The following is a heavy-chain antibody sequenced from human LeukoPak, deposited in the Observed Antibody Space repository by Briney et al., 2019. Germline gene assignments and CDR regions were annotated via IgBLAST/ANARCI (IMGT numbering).Heavy chain of an antibody. CDR1: GGSISSYY. CDR3: ARHFKYSSWFDP. CDR2: IYYSGST. J-gene: IGHJ5*02. V-gene: IGHV4-59*08. D-gene: IGHD6-6*01. Sequence: PSETLSLTCTVSGGSISSYYWSWIRQPPGKGLEWIGYIYYSGSTNYNPSLKSRVTISVDTSKNQFSLKLSSVTAADTAVYYCARHFKYSSWFDPWGQGTLATVSS.